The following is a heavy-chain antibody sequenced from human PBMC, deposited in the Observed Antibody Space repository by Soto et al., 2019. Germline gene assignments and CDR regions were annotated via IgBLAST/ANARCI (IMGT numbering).Heavy chain of an antibody. CDR3: AHRAYFDSGKQFDY. CDR1: GFSLSTSGVG. V-gene: IGHV2-5*02. Sequence: QITLKESGPTLVKPTQTLTLTCTFSGFSLSTSGVGVGWIRQPPGKALEWLAIIYWDDEKRYSPSLKTRLTVNKDTSKPQVVLTMTNVDPVDTATYYCAHRAYFDSGKQFDYWGQGTLVSVSS. D-gene: IGHD3-10*01. J-gene: IGHJ4*02. CDR2: IYWDDEK.